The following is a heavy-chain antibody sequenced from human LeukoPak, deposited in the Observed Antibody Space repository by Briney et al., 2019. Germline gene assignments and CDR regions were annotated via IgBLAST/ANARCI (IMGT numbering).Heavy chain of an antibody. D-gene: IGHD6-13*01. Sequence: GASVKVSCKASGYTFTGYYMHWVRQAPGQGLEWMGWINPNSGGTNYAQKFQGRVTMTRDTSISTAYMELSRLRSDDTAVYYCARWGRIAAAGTSFWFDPWGQGTLVTVSS. CDR2: INPNSGGT. CDR1: GYTFTGYY. CDR3: ARWGRIAAAGTSFWFDP. V-gene: IGHV1-2*02. J-gene: IGHJ5*02.